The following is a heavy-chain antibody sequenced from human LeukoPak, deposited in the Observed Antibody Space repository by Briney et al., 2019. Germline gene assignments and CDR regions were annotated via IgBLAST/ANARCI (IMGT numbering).Heavy chain of an antibody. CDR1: GYTFTTYD. J-gene: IGHJ4*02. CDR3: ARAPSGDSPLEF. V-gene: IGHV1-8*01. Sequence: ASVNVSCKASGYTFTTYDINWVRQATGQGLEWMGWMNPNSGNTGYAQKFQGRVTMTRNTSISTAYMELSSLRSEDTAVYYCARAPSGDSPLEFWGQGTLVTVSS. D-gene: IGHD6-25*01. CDR2: MNPNSGNT.